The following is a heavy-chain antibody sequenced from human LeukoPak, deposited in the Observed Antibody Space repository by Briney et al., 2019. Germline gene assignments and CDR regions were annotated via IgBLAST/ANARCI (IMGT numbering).Heavy chain of an antibody. CDR2: IYTSGST. V-gene: IGHV4-4*07. Sequence: SETLSLTCTVSGGSISSYYWSWIRQPAGKGLEWIGRIYTSGSTNYNPSLKSRVTILVDTSNNQFSLKLNSVTAADTAVYYCARLPTLRFLEWDVWGKGATVTVSS. D-gene: IGHD3-3*01. J-gene: IGHJ6*04. CDR3: ARLPTLRFLEWDV. CDR1: GGSISSYY.